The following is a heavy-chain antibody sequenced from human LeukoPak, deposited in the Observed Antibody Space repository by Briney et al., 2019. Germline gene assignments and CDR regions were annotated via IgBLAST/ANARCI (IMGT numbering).Heavy chain of an antibody. D-gene: IGHD2-15*01. CDR1: GGSISSSSYY. CDR2: IYYSGST. CDR3: ARGRTLRCSGGSCIDY. Sequence: KPSETLSLTCTVSGGSISSSSYYWGWIRQPPGKGLEWIGSIYYSGSTYYNPSLKSRVTISVDTSKNQFSLKLRSVTAADTAVYYCARGRTLRCSGGSCIDYWGQGTLVTVSS. V-gene: IGHV4-39*07. J-gene: IGHJ4*02.